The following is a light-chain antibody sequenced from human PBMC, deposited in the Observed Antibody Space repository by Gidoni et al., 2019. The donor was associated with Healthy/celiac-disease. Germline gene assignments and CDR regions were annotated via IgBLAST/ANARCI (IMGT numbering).Light chain of an antibody. CDR3: QQSYSTPPT. J-gene: IGKJ2*01. Sequence: DIQMTQSPSSLSASVGDRVTITCRASQSIRSYLNWYQQKPGKAPKLLIYAASSLQSGVPSRFSGSGSGTDFTLTISSLQPEDFATYYCQQSYSTPPTFXXXTKLEIK. CDR2: AAS. CDR1: QSIRSY. V-gene: IGKV1-39*01.